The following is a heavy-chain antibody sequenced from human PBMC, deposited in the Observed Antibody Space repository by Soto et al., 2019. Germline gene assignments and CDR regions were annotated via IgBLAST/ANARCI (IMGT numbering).Heavy chain of an antibody. V-gene: IGHV4-39*01. J-gene: IGHJ4*02. CDR3: ARHVGWAEAAFYFDS. D-gene: IGHD6-19*01. CDR2: MSYSGKT. CDR1: GDSISSSPHY. Sequence: SETLSLTCTVSGDSISSSPHYWGGIRQPPGKGLEWIGSMSYSGKTFYNPSLKSRVTISVDTSKNQFSLTLSSVTAADAAVYYCARHVGWAEAAFYFDSWGQGTLVTVSS.